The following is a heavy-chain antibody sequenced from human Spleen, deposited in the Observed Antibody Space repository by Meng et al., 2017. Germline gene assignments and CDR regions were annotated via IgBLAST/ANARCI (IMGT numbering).Heavy chain of an antibody. CDR2: VSTYKGNT. J-gene: IGHJ4*02. CDR3: ARDRQYSLVS. CDR1: GYTFTTNG. V-gene: IGHV1-18*01. Sequence: QDQLVQSGPEVKNPGASVKVSCKASGYTFTTNGMGWVRQAPGQGLEWMGWVSTYKGNTKYAQKFQGRVTMTTERSTSTVYMELRNLRSDDTAFYYCARDRQYSLVSWGQGTLVTVSS. D-gene: IGHD6-6*01.